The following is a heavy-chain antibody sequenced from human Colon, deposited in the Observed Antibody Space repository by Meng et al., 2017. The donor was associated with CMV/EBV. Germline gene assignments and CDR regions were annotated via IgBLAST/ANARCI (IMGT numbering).Heavy chain of an antibody. D-gene: IGHD2/OR15-2a*01. Sequence: GGYLRLSCAASGFSAGNNYMNWVRQAPGKGLEWVSVIYDVGNIYYADSVKGRFFISRDSSKNMLYLQMNSLRPEDTALYYCARGAFDWGQGTQVTVS. CDR2: IYDVGNI. V-gene: IGHV3-66*02. J-gene: IGHJ4*02. CDR3: ARGAFD. CDR1: GFSAGNNY.